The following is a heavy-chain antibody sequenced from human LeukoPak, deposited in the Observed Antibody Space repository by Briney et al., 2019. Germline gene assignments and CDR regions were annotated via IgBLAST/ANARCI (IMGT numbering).Heavy chain of an antibody. CDR1: GYTFTGYY. CDR3: ARDQDDFWSGYYPGDY. CDR2: INPNTGGT. Sequence: GASVKVSCKASGYTFTGYYMHWVRQAPGQGLEWMGRINPNTGGTNYAQKFQGRVTMTRDTSISTAYMELSRLRSDDTAVYYCARDQDDFWSGYYPGDYWGQGTLVTVSS. V-gene: IGHV1-2*06. J-gene: IGHJ4*02. D-gene: IGHD3-3*01.